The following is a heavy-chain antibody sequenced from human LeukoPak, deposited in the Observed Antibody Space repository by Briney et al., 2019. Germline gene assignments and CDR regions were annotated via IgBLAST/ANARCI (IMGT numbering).Heavy chain of an antibody. CDR3: AKARMYSNSDCFDY. V-gene: IGHV3-30*18. Sequence: PGGSLRLSCAASEFTEFTFSSYWMSWVRQAPGKGLEWVAVILDDGSNKYYVDSVKGRFTISRDNSKNTLYLQLNSLRAEDTAVYYCAKARMYSNSDCFDYWGQGTLVTVSS. D-gene: IGHD6-6*01. CDR2: ILDDGSNK. J-gene: IGHJ4*02. CDR1: EFTEFTFSSYW.